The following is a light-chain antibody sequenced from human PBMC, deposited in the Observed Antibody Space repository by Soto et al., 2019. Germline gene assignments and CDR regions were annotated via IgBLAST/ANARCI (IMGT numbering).Light chain of an antibody. V-gene: IGKV3-15*01. Sequence: EIVMTQSPATLSVSPGERATLSCRASQSVCSNLAWYQQKPGQAPRLLIYGASTRATGIPARFSGSGSGTEFTLTISSLQSEEFAVYYCQQYNNWLSTFGGGTKVEIK. CDR1: QSVCSN. J-gene: IGKJ4*01. CDR3: QQYNNWLST. CDR2: GAS.